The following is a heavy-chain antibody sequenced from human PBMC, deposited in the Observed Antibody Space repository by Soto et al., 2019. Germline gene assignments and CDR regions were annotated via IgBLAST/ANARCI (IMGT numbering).Heavy chain of an antibody. V-gene: IGHV1-2*02. J-gene: IGHJ4*02. CDR3: ARVNVVVVAATREYYFDY. Sequence: QVQLVQSGAEVKKPGASVKVSCKASGYTFTGYYMHWVRQAPGQGLEWMGWINPNSGGTNYAQKFQGRVTMTRDKSIRTAYMELSRLRSDDTAVYYCARVNVVVVAATREYYFDYWGQGTLVTVSS. D-gene: IGHD2-15*01. CDR1: GYTFTGYY. CDR2: INPNSGGT.